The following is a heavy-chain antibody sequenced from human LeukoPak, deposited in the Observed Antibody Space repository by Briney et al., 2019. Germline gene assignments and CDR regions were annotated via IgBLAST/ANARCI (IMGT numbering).Heavy chain of an antibody. CDR2: IYYSGST. CDR1: GGSISSSSYY. CDR3: ARFELSIAALDY. V-gene: IGHV4-39*07. D-gene: IGHD6-6*01. Sequence: LETLSLTCTVSGGSISSSSYYWGWIRQPPGKGLEWIGSIYYSGSTYYKPSLRSRVTTSVDTSKNQFSLKLSSVTAADTAVYYCARFELSIAALDYWGQGTLVTVSS. J-gene: IGHJ4*02.